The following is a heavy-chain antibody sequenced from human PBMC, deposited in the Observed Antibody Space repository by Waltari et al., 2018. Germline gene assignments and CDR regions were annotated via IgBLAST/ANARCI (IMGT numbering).Heavy chain of an antibody. CDR2: IKTNPGNP. D-gene: IGHD2-21*02. Sequence: QVQLVQSGSELKKPGASVKVSCKASGYTFTSYAMNWVRQAPGQGLEWMGWIKTNPGNPTYAQGFTGRFVFSLDTSVSTAYLQISSLKAEDTAVYYCASGGDRPPTGCMDVWGQGTTVTVSS. CDR1: GYTFTSYA. V-gene: IGHV7-4-1*02. J-gene: IGHJ6*02. CDR3: ASGGDRPPTGCMDV.